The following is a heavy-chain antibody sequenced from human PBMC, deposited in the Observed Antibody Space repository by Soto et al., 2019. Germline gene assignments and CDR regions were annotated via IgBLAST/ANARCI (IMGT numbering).Heavy chain of an antibody. CDR2: IYYSGST. CDR1: GGSISSGGYY. J-gene: IGHJ1*01. V-gene: IGHV4-31*03. CDR3: ARDWGYGDYDPVYFQH. D-gene: IGHD4-17*01. Sequence: QVQLQESGPGLVKPSQTLSLTCTVSGGSISSGGYYWSWIRQRPGKGLEWIGYIYYSGSTYYNPSLKSRVTISVDTSKNQFSLKLSSVTAADTAVYYCARDWGYGDYDPVYFQHWGQGTLVTVSS.